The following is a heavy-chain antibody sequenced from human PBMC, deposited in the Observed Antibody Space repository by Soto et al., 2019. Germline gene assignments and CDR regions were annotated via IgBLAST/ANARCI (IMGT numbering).Heavy chain of an antibody. CDR1: GFFISSGNY. CDR3: ARARWYDAFDV. CDR2: IFHGGNT. J-gene: IGHJ3*01. Sequence: TTSETLSLTCAVSGFFISSGNYWGWIRKPPGKGLEWIGSIFHGGNTYYNPSLKSRVTISVDMSKNQFSLKLNSVTAADTAVYYCARARWYDAFDVWGQGTVVTVSS. V-gene: IGHV4-38-2*01. D-gene: IGHD2-15*01.